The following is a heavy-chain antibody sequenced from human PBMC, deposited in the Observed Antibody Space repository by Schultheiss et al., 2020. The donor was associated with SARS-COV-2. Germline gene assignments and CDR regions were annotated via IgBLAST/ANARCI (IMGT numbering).Heavy chain of an antibody. J-gene: IGHJ6*02. D-gene: IGHD6-19*01. V-gene: IGHV1-8*01. CDR3: AKLAAAGTYYYYGMDV. Sequence: ASVKVSCKASGYTFTSYDINWVRQATGQGLVWMGWMNPNSGNTGYAQKFQGRVTMTRNTSISTAYMELSSLRSEDTAVYYCAKLAAAGTYYYYGMDVWGQGTTVTVSS. CDR1: GYTFTSYD. CDR2: MNPNSGNT.